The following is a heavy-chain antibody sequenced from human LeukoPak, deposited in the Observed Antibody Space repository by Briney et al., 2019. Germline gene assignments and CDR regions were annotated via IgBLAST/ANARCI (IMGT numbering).Heavy chain of an antibody. Sequence: GGSLRLSCAASGFTFSDYYMSWIRQAPGKGLEWVSYISSSSSTIYYADSVKDRFTISRANAKNSLYLQMNSLRAEDTAVYYCARCGSSSYYYYYMDVWGKGTTVTVSS. J-gene: IGHJ6*03. CDR3: ARCGSSSYYYYYMDV. CDR1: GFTFSDYY. CDR2: ISSSSSTI. D-gene: IGHD6-13*01. V-gene: IGHV3-11*04.